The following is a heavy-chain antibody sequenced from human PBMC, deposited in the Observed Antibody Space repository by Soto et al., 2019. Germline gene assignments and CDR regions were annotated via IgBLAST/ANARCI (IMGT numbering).Heavy chain of an antibody. V-gene: IGHV1-18*01. Sequence: QGQLVQSGVEVKKPGASVKVSCSASGNTFTNFGVTWVRQAPGQGREWMGWISPYTDDPSYAQKFQGRVTMTIDTSTSTADVDLRSLTSDDTAVYYGARVIPGAEAGLHPGGQGTLVTVAS. CDR2: ISPYTDDP. D-gene: IGHD2-2*01. J-gene: IGHJ5*02. CDR3: ARVIPGAEAGLHP. CDR1: GNTFTNFG.